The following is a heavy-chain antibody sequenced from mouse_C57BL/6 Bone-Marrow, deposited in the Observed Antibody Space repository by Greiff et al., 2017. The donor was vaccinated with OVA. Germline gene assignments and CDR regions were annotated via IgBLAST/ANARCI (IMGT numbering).Heavy chain of an antibody. J-gene: IGHJ1*03. CDR3: ARGGRGWYFDV. CDR1: GYTFTSYG. V-gene: IGHV1-81*01. CDR2: IYPRSGNT. D-gene: IGHD3-3*01. Sequence: VQGVESGAELARPGASVKLSCKASGYTFTSYGISWVKQRTGQGLEWIGEIYPRSGNTYYNEKFKGKATLTADKSSSTAYMELRSLTSEDSAVYFCARGGRGWYFDVWGTGTTVTVSS.